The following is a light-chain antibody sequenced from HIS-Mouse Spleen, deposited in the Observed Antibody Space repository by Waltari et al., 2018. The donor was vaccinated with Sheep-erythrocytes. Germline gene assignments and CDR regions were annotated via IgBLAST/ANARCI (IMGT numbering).Light chain of an antibody. Sequence: QSALTQPASVSGSPGQSIPISCTGTRSDVGSYNLVSWYQQHPGKAPKLMIYEGSKRPSGVSNRFSGSKSGNTASLTISGLRAEDEADYYCCSYAGSSTWVFGGGTKLTVL. CDR1: RSDVGSYNL. CDR2: EGS. J-gene: IGLJ3*02. CDR3: CSYAGSSTWV. V-gene: IGLV2-23*01.